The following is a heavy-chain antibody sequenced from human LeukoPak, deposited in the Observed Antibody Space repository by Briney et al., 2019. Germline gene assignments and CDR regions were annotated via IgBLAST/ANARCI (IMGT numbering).Heavy chain of an antibody. Sequence: SETLSLTCTVSGGSISSSSYYWGWIRQPPGKGLEWIGSIYYSGSTYYNPSLKSRVTISVDTSKSQFSLKLSSVTAADTAVYYCARHASRFREVYYFDYWGQGTLVTVSS. V-gene: IGHV4-39*01. CDR1: GGSISSSSYY. CDR3: ARHASRFREVYYFDY. D-gene: IGHD3-10*01. CDR2: IYYSGST. J-gene: IGHJ4*02.